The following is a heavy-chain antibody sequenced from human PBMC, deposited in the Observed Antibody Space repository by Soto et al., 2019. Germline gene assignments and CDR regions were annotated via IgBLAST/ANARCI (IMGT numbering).Heavy chain of an antibody. CDR3: AKDMTPYGIGIMSG. CDR1: GFTFDDYA. Sequence: GGSLRLSCAASGFTFDDYAMHWVRQAPGKGLEWVSGISWNSGSIGYADSVKGRFTISRDNAKNSLYLQMNSLRAEDTALYYCAKDMTPYGIGIMSGWGQGTLVTVSS. V-gene: IGHV3-9*01. J-gene: IGHJ4*02. CDR2: ISWNSGSI. D-gene: IGHD1-26*01.